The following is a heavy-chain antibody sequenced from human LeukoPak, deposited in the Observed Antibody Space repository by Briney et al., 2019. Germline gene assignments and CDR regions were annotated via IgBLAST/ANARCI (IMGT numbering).Heavy chain of an antibody. Sequence: SETPSLTCTVSGGSISSSSYYWGWIRQPPGKGLEWIGSIYYSGSTYYNPSLKSRVTISVDTSKNQFSLRLSSVTAADTAVYYCARHQDYGDYGEIDPWGQGTLVTVSS. CDR1: GGSISSSSYY. CDR2: IYYSGST. CDR3: ARHQDYGDYGEIDP. D-gene: IGHD4-17*01. J-gene: IGHJ5*02. V-gene: IGHV4-39*01.